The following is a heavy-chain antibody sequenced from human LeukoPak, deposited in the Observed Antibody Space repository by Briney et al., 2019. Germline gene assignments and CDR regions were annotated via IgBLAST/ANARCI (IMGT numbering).Heavy chain of an antibody. Sequence: SGGSLRLSCAASGFTFSSYAMTWVRQAPGKGLEWVSSISSSGSYIFYADSVKGRFTISRDNAKNSLYLRMNSLRAEDTAVYYCARVGNYYDYYFDHWGQGTLVTVSS. CDR2: ISSSGSYI. D-gene: IGHD3-22*01. V-gene: IGHV3-21*01. CDR1: GFTFSSYA. CDR3: ARVGNYYDYYFDH. J-gene: IGHJ4*02.